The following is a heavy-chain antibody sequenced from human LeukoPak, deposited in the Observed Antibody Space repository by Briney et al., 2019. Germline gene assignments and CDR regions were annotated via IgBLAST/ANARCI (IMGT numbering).Heavy chain of an antibody. Sequence: GASVKVSCKASGYTFNNYYMYWVRQAPGQGLEWMGMINPSGGGTSYAQKFQGRVTMTRDTSTRTVYMEVSSLKPEDTAVYYCARGRMAGTYVFDYWGQGTLVTVSS. V-gene: IGHV1-46*02. CDR2: INPSGGGT. CDR3: ARGRMAGTYVFDY. CDR1: GYTFNNYY. D-gene: IGHD6-19*01. J-gene: IGHJ4*02.